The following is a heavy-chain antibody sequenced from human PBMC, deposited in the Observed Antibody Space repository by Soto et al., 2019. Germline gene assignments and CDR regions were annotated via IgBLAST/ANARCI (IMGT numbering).Heavy chain of an antibody. J-gene: IGHJ5*02. Sequence: SETVSLTYTVSGCYISSYYWNWIRPNAGKGLEWLGRIHTSGTTYYNPALKSRVTMSVDTSKNQFSVKLRSVTAADTAVYYCAKGHKFDPRGPGPLVTLSS. V-gene: IGHV4-4*07. CDR3: AKGHKFDP. CDR1: GCYISSYY. CDR2: IHTSGTT.